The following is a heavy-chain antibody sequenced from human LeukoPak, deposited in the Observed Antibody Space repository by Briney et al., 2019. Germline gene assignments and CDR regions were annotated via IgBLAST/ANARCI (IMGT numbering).Heavy chain of an antibody. J-gene: IGHJ4*02. CDR3: AKDYCSGGTCYYEV. CDR1: GFTFSSNA. CDR2: MSGSRGNT. D-gene: IGHD2-15*01. V-gene: IGHV3-23*01. Sequence: PGGSLRLSCAASGFTFSSNAMTWVRQAPGKGLEWVAAMSGSRGNTYYADSVKGRFTISRDNSKNTLYLRMNSLRAEDTAVYYCAKDYCSGGTCYYEVWGQGPLVTVTS.